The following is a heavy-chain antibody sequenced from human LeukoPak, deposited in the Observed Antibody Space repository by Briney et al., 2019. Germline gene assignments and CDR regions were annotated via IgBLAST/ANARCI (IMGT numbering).Heavy chain of an antibody. CDR3: ARVEEDFWSGYYWFDP. D-gene: IGHD3-3*01. CDR1: GYTFTGYY. V-gene: IGHV1-2*02. CDR2: INPNSGVT. Sequence: GASVKVSCKASGYTFTGYYMHWVRQAPGQGLEWMGWINPNSGVTNYAQKFQGRVTMTRDTSISTAYMELSRLRSDDTAVYYCARVEEDFWSGYYWFDPWGQGTLVTVSS. J-gene: IGHJ5*02.